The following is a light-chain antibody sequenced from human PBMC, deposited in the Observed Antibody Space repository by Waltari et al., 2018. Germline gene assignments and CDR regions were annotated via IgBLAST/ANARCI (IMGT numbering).Light chain of an antibody. V-gene: IGLV2-23*02. Sequence: QSALTQPASVSGSPGQSITISCTGTSSDVGNYYLVPWYQHHPDKAPKLSIYEVTKRPSGVSTRFSGSKSGNTASLTISGLQAEDEADYYCCSYARSLIFVFGTGTKVTVL. J-gene: IGLJ1*01. CDR2: EVT. CDR3: CSYARSLIFV. CDR1: SSDVGNYYL.